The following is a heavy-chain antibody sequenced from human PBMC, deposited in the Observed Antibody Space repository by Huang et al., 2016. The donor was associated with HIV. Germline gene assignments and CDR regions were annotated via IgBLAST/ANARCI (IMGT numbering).Heavy chain of an antibody. D-gene: IGHD2-15*01. V-gene: IGHV1-8*01. J-gene: IGHJ4*02. CDR1: GYTVSNYD. CDR3: ATLPPVNYGRSGGRVRDY. CDR2: SNPNSGNT. Sequence: QVQLVQSGAEVKKPGASVKVSCKASGYTVSNYDINWVGQAPGQGLEWRGWSNPNSGNTGYARKFQGRVTMTRSTSISTAYMELSRLRFEDTAVYYCATLPPVNYGRSGGRVRDYWGQGSLVTVSS.